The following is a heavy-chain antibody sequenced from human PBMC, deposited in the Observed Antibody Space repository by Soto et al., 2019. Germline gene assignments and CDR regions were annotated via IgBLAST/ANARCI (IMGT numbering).Heavy chain of an antibody. CDR2: ISGSGDAT. D-gene: IGHD1-1*01. CDR3: AKASFYSRGGTFYYMDV. V-gene: IGHV3-23*01. CDR1: GFTFTSYA. J-gene: IGHJ6*03. Sequence: GGSLRLSCATSGFTFTSYAMTWVHQAPEKGLEWVSTISGSGDATYYADSVKGRFSISRDNSKNTLSLQMNSLRADDTAVYYCAKASFYSRGGTFYYMDVWGKGTTVTVSS.